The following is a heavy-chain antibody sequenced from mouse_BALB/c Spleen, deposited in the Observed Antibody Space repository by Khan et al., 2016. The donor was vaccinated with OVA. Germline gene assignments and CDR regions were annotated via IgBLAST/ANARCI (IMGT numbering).Heavy chain of an antibody. Sequence: VQLQESGAELARPGASVKLSCKASGYTFTDYYINWVKQRTGQGLEWIGEISPGSGDTYYNEKFKGKATLTADKSSRTAYMQPSSLTSEASAVYFCARRNYFGYTFAYWGQGTLVTVSA. CDR1: GYTFTDYY. J-gene: IGHJ3*01. V-gene: IGHV1-77*01. CDR2: ISPGSGDT. D-gene: IGHD1-2*01. CDR3: ARRNYFGYTFAY.